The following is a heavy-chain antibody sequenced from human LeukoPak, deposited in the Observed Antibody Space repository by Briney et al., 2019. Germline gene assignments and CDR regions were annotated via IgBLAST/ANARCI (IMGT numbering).Heavy chain of an antibody. CDR2: ISSSGSTI. Sequence: GGSLRLSCAASGFTFSSYEMNWVRQAPGKGLEWVSYISSSGSTIYYADSVKGRFTISRDNAKNSLYLQMNSLRAEDTAVYYCAKALGMVRGVLRFDPWGQGTLVTVSS. V-gene: IGHV3-48*03. J-gene: IGHJ5*02. CDR1: GFTFSSYE. D-gene: IGHD3-10*01. CDR3: AKALGMVRGVLRFDP.